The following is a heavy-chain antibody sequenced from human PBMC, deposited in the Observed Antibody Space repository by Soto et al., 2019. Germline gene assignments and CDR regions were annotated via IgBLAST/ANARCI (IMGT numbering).Heavy chain of an antibody. CDR1: SGSISSSNW. J-gene: IGHJ4*02. D-gene: IGHD1-7*01. CDR3: ARVPAITGTTGWFDY. Sequence: QVQLQESGPGLVKPSGTLSLTCAVSSGSISSSNWWSWVRQHPGKGLEWIGEIYHSGSTNYNPSLKSRVTLSVDKSKNQFSLKLSSVTAADMAVYYCARVPAITGTTGWFDYWGQGTLVTVSS. V-gene: IGHV4-4*02. CDR2: IYHSGST.